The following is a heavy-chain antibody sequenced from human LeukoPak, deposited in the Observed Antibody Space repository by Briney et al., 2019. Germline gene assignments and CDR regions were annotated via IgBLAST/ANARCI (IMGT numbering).Heavy chain of an antibody. D-gene: IGHD1-7*01. CDR2: INNSGGT. CDR1: VGSFSGYY. J-gene: IGHJ5*02. V-gene: IGHV4-34*01. CDR3: ARRRRGWNYRLSVNWFDP. Sequence: PETLSLTRAVYVGSFSGYYWSCVPERPRGRVEWSGEINNSGGTNNNPSLKSRVTISVVTSKNQFSLKLSSVTAADTAVYYCARRRRGWNYRLSVNWFDPWGQGTLVTVSS.